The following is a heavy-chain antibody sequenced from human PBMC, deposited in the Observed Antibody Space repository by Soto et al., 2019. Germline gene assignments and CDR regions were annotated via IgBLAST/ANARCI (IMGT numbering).Heavy chain of an antibody. CDR2: INAGSGYT. CDR1: GYTFTSYS. D-gene: IGHD4-17*01. J-gene: IGHJ4*02. Sequence: QVQLVQSGAEVKKPGASVKVSCKASGYTFTSYSMHWVRQAPGQSLEWLGSINAGSGYTTYSQKFQGRVTLTRDTSATTAYMELSSLRSEDTAVYYCASGLPGYFDNWGQGTLVTVSS. CDR3: ASGLPGYFDN. V-gene: IGHV1-3*01.